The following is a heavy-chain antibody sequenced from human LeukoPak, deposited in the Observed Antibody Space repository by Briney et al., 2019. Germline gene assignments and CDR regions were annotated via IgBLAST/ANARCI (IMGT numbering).Heavy chain of an antibody. CDR2: ISAYNGNT. Sequence: ASVKVSCKASGYTFTSYGISWVRQAPGQGLEWMGWISAYNGNTNYAQKLQGRITMTTDTSTSTAYMELRSLRPDDTAVYYCARDVTNYYDSSGYFDYWGQGTLVTVSS. D-gene: IGHD3-22*01. CDR3: ARDVTNYYDSSGYFDY. CDR1: GYTFTSYG. J-gene: IGHJ4*02. V-gene: IGHV1-18*01.